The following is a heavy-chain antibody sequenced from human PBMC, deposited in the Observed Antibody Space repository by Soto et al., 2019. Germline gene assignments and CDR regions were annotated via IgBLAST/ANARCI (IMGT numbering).Heavy chain of an antibody. Sequence: EVQLVETGGGLVNPGGSLRLSCGASEFTFSSYSMNWVRQAQRKGLEWVSSISSSSSYIYYADSVKGRFTISKDNAKNSLYLQMNSMRAEDTAVYYWARFPYGSGSYDDYFDYWGQGTLVTVSS. CDR3: ARFPYGSGSYDDYFDY. V-gene: IGHV3-21*01. CDR1: EFTFSSYS. D-gene: IGHD3-10*01. J-gene: IGHJ4*02. CDR2: ISSSSSYI.